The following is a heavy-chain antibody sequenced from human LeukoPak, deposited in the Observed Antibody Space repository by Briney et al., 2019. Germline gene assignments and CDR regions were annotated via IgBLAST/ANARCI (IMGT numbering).Heavy chain of an antibody. CDR2: IYYSGST. V-gene: IGHV4-59*01. J-gene: IGHJ3*02. Sequence: SXTXXXXGGSXXXYYWSWIRQPPGKGLEWIGYIYYSGSTNYNPSLKSRVTISVDTSKNQFSLKLSSVTAADTAVYYCARDDSGSYPANDAFDIWGQGTMVTVSS. D-gene: IGHD1-26*01. CDR1: GGSXXXYY. CDR3: ARDDSGSYPANDAFDI.